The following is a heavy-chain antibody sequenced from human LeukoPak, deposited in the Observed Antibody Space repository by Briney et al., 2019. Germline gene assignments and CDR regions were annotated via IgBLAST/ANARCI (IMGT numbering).Heavy chain of an antibody. CDR2: ISESGST. V-gene: IGHV4-38-2*01. CDR1: GYSISNGYY. J-gene: IGHJ3*02. Sequence: PSETLSLTCAVSGYSISNGYYWGWVRQPPGKGLEWIATISESGSTYYSPSLKSRVAISVDTSRNQFSLKLSSVTAADTAVYFCARHSQWGIIPWAFDIWGQGTMVTVSS. D-gene: IGHD3-16*01. CDR3: ARHSQWGIIPWAFDI.